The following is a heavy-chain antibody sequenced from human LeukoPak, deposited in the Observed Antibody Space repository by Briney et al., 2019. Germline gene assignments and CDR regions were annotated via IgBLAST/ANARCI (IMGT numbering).Heavy chain of an antibody. CDR3: AREGGPYRPLDY. CDR1: GGSITQTSY. J-gene: IGHJ4*02. CDR2: VNLQGST. V-gene: IGHV4-4*02. Sequence: SGTLSLTRDVSGGSITQTSYWTWVRQPPGKGLEWIGEVNLQGSTNYNPSLMGRVAISVDTSENHVSLQLTSVTAADTAVYYCAREGGPYRPLDYSGQGTLVTVS.